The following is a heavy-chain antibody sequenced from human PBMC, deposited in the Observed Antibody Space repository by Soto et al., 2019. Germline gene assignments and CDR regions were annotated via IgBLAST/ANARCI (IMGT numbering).Heavy chain of an antibody. J-gene: IGHJ3*02. D-gene: IGHD3-22*01. CDR3: ARAVPRAITMIVVVPYGAFDI. Sequence: SQTLSLTCAISGDSVSSNSAAWNWIRQSPSRGLEWLGRTYYRSKWYNDYAVSVKSRITINPDTSKNQFSLQLNSVTPEDTAVYYCARAVPRAITMIVVVPYGAFDIWGQGTMVTVS. CDR1: GDSVSSNSAA. CDR2: TYYRSKWYN. V-gene: IGHV6-1*01.